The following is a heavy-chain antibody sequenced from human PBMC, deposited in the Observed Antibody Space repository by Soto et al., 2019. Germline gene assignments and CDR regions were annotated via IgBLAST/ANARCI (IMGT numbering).Heavy chain of an antibody. D-gene: IGHD2-15*01. J-gene: IGHJ6*02. Sequence: GQSLKISCKGSGYSFTSYWIGWVRQMPGKGLEWMGIIYPGDSDTRYSPSFQGQVTISADKSISTAYLQWSSLKASDTAMYYCARQVGQPYYYYYGMEVWGQGTPVAVYS. CDR1: GYSFTSYW. V-gene: IGHV5-51*01. CDR3: ARQVGQPYYYYYGMEV. CDR2: IYPGDSDT.